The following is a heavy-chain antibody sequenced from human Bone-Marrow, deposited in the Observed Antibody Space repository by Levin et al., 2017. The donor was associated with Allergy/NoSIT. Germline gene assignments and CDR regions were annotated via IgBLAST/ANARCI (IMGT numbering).Heavy chain of an antibody. Sequence: ASVKVSCKASGYTFTSYDINWVRQATGQGLEWMGWMNPNSGNTGYAQKFQGRVTMTRNTSISTAYMELSSLRSEDTAVYYCARGRFPYYYDSSGYYYAGAGDYWGQGTLVTVSS. CDR1: GYTFTSYD. J-gene: IGHJ4*02. CDR2: MNPNSGNT. D-gene: IGHD3-22*01. V-gene: IGHV1-8*01. CDR3: ARGRFPYYYDSSGYYYAGAGDY.